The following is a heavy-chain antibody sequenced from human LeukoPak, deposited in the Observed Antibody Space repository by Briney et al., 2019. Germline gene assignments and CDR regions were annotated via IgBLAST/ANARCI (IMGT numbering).Heavy chain of an antibody. J-gene: IGHJ4*02. CDR1: GGSISSGGYY. V-gene: IGHV4-31*03. CDR3: AKMGPLLGIPAAIGKYYFDY. CDR2: IYYSGST. D-gene: IGHD2-2*01. Sequence: SQTLSLTCTVSGGSISSGGYYWSWIRQHPGKGLEWIGYIYYSGSTYYNPSLKRRVTISVDTSKNQFSLKLSSVTAADTAVYYCAKMGPLLGIPAAIGKYYFDYWGQGTLVTVSS.